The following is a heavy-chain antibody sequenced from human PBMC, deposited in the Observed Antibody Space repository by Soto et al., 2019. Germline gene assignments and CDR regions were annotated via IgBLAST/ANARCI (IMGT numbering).Heavy chain of an antibody. CDR1: GYTFTTYD. V-gene: IGHV1-8*01. CDR2: MNPNSGNT. D-gene: IGHD4-4*01. Sequence: QVQLVQSGADVKKPGASVKVSCKASGYTFTTYDINWVRQAAGQGLEWMGWMNPNSGNTGYAHKFQGRVIMTRNTSTSTGYMELSGLTSEDTAVYYCARGRAPGVDYRSYFHHWGQGTLVTVSS. J-gene: IGHJ1*01. CDR3: ARGRAPGVDYRSYFHH.